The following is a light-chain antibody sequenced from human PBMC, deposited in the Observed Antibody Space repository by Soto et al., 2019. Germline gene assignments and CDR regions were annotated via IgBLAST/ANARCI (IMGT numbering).Light chain of an antibody. CDR1: QSLLHRNGYNY. Sequence: DIVMTQSPLSLPVTPGEPASISCRSSQSLLHRNGYNYLDWYLQTPGQSPQLLIYLGSNRASGVPDRFSGSGSGTDFTLKISRVEAEDVGVYCCMQTLQTWTFGQGTKVDIK. CDR3: MQTLQTWT. J-gene: IGKJ1*01. CDR2: LGS. V-gene: IGKV2-28*01.